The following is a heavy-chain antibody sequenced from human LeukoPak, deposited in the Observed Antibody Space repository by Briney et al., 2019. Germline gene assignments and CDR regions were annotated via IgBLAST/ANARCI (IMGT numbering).Heavy chain of an antibody. J-gene: IGHJ4*02. Sequence: PGGSLRLSCAASGFTFSSYWMHWVRQAPGKGLVWVSRINSDGSSTSYADSVKGRFTISRDNAKNTLYLQMNSLRAEDTAVYYCAKFFAPSGGASGWTWTIDNRGQGTLVIVSS. V-gene: IGHV3-74*01. CDR2: INSDGSST. CDR1: GFTFSSYW. CDR3: AKFFAPSGGASGWTWTIDN. D-gene: IGHD6-25*01.